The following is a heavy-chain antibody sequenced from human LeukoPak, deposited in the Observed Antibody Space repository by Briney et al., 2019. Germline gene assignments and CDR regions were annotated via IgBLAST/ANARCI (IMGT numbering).Heavy chain of an antibody. V-gene: IGHV3-23*01. J-gene: IGHJ4*02. CDR1: GFTFSSYA. CDR2: ISGSGGST. Sequence: PGGSLRLSCAASGFTFSSYAMSWVRQAPGKGLEWVSAISGSGGSTYYADSVKGRFTISRDNSKNTLYLQMNSLRAEDTAVYYCAKDLELYSGGQKLDYWGQGTLVTVSS. D-gene: IGHD1-26*01. CDR3: AKDLELYSGGQKLDY.